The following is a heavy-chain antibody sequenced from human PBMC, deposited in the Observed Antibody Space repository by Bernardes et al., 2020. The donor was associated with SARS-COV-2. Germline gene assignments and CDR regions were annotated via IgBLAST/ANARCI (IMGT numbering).Heavy chain of an antibody. D-gene: IGHD6-13*01. Sequence: SETLSLTCAVSGGSVSSDHWWSWVRQTPGKGLEWIGETYWTGRTNYNPSLRTRVTMSLDRDRNHVYMTLNSVTAADTAVYFCARVLWPVPTPGTLGYFDYWGRGTLVTVSS. CDR1: GGSVSSDHW. CDR2: TYWTGRT. J-gene: IGHJ4*02. CDR3: ARVLWPVPTPGTLGYFDY. V-gene: IGHV4-4*02.